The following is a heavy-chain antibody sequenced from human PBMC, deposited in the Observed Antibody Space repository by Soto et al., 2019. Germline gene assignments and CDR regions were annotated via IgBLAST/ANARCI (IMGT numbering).Heavy chain of an antibody. CDR3: ARWSSSWYGYYYYGMDV. Sequence: GRCLRLSCAASGITFSSYGMHCDRQAPGKGLEWVAVIWYDGSNKYYADSVKGRFTSSRDNSKNTLYLQMNSLRAEDTAVYYCARWSSSWYGYYYYGMDVWGQGTTVTVSS. CDR2: IWYDGSNK. CDR1: GITFSSYG. J-gene: IGHJ6*02. V-gene: IGHV3-33*01. D-gene: IGHD6-13*01.